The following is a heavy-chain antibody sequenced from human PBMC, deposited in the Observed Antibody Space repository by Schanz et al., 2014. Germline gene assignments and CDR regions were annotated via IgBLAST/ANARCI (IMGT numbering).Heavy chain of an antibody. Sequence: EVQLLESGGGLVQPGGSLRLSCAASGFTFSSYAMSWVRQAPGKGLEWVSGISGSGGSTYYADSVKGRFTISRDNSENTLYLQMNSLSAYDTAVFYCAKGMGYCSGGTCYDYYYYGLDVWGQGTTVTVSS. V-gene: IGHV3-23*01. D-gene: IGHD2-15*01. CDR1: GFTFSSYA. J-gene: IGHJ6*02. CDR2: ISGSGGST. CDR3: AKGMGYCSGGTCYDYYYYGLDV.